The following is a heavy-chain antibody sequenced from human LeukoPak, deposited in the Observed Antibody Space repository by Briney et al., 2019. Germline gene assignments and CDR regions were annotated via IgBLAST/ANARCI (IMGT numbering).Heavy chain of an antibody. D-gene: IGHD1-1*01. Sequence: ASVKVSCKASGYTFTGYYIHWVRQAPGQGLEWKGWTNPNSGGTNYAQKFQGRVTMTRDTSISTAYMELSRLRSDDTAVYYCARDFAGTTVAFDYWGQGTLVTVSS. V-gene: IGHV1-2*02. CDR1: GYTFTGYY. CDR2: TNPNSGGT. J-gene: IGHJ4*02. CDR3: ARDFAGTTVAFDY.